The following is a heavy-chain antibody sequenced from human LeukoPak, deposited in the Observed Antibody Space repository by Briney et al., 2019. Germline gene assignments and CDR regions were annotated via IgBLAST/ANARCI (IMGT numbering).Heavy chain of an antibody. J-gene: IGHJ6*02. Sequence: PSETLSLTCTVSDGSISSSSYCWGWIRQPPGKGLEWIGSIYYSGSTYYNPSLKSRVTISVDTSKNQFSLKLSSVTAADTAVYYCASPSSPSGSYDSYYYYYYGMDVWGQGTTVTVSS. V-gene: IGHV4-39*01. CDR2: IYYSGST. CDR1: DGSISSSSYC. CDR3: ASPSSPSGSYDSYYYYYYGMDV. D-gene: IGHD3-10*01.